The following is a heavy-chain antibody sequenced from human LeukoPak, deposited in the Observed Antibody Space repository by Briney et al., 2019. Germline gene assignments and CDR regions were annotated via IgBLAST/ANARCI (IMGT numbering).Heavy chain of an antibody. CDR2: ITASGGTT. CDR1: GFTFSGYA. CDR3: AKGRGYCSGGSCYSGFDY. D-gene: IGHD2-15*01. J-gene: IGHJ4*02. V-gene: IGHV3-23*01. Sequence: PGGSLRLSCAASGFTFSGYAMSWVRQAPGKGLEWVSTITASGGTTYYADSVKGRFTISRDNSKNTLYLQMNSLRAEDTAVYYCAKGRGYCSGGSCYSGFDYWGQGTLVTVSS.